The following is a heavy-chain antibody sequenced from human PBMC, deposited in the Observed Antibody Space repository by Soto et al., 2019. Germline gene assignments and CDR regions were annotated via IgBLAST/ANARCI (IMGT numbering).Heavy chain of an antibody. Sequence: SVKVSCKASGGTFSSYAISWVRQAPGQGLEWMGGIIPIFGTANYAQKFQGRVTITADESTSTAYMELISLRSEETAVYYCARDLAAGYCSGGSCQSYYGMDVWGQGTTVTGSS. CDR2: IIPIFGTA. D-gene: IGHD2-15*01. V-gene: IGHV1-69*13. J-gene: IGHJ6*02. CDR1: GGTFSSYA. CDR3: ARDLAAGYCSGGSCQSYYGMDV.